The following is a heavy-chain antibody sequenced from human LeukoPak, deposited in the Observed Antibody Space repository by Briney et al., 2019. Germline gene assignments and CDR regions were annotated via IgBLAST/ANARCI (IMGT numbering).Heavy chain of an antibody. J-gene: IGHJ5*02. CDR3: LRGREGYEYGAAYFDP. V-gene: IGHV4-39*02. Sequence: PSETLSLTCTVSGASISSRNYYWGWIRQPPGKGLVWLGSFYYSERTYSNPSLKSRFPISVDTSKNQLSLKLTSITAADTAVFFFLRGREGYEYGAAYFDPWGQGTLVTVSS. CDR1: GASISSRNYY. CDR2: FYYSERT. D-gene: IGHD4/OR15-4a*01.